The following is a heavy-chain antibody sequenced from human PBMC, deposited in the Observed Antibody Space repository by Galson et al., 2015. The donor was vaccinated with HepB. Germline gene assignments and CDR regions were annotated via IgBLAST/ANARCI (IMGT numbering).Heavy chain of an antibody. V-gene: IGHV3-48*02. J-gene: IGHJ6*02. CDR2: ISSSSSTI. CDR3: ARDRGVRELESYFYYYGMDV. D-gene: IGHD3-10*01. CDR1: GFTFSSSS. Sequence: SLRLSCAASGFTFSSSSMNWVRQAPGEGLEWVSFISSSSSTIYYADSVKGRFTISRDNAKNSLYLQMNSLRDDDTAVYYCARDRGVRELESYFYYYGMDVWGQGTTVTVSS.